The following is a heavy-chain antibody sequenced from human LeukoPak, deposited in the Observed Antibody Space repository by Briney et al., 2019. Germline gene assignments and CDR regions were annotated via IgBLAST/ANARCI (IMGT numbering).Heavy chain of an antibody. CDR3: ARDRVGVGGNGWEN. J-gene: IGHJ4*02. CDR2: MNPNSGNT. Sequence: GASVKVSCKASGYTFTSYYMHWVRQAPGQGLEWMGWMNPNSGNTGYVQKFQGRVTMTRDTSISTAYMELTSLTSEDTAIYYCARDRVGVGGNGWENWGQGTLVTVSS. V-gene: IGHV1-8*02. CDR1: GYTFTSYY. D-gene: IGHD6-19*01.